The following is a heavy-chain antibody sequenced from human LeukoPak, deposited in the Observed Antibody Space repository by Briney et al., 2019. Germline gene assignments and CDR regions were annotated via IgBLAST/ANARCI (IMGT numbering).Heavy chain of an antibody. CDR1: GFTVSSNY. CDR3: ARFTRYFDWLIDY. Sequence: GGSLRLSCAASGFTVSSNYMSWVRQAPGKGLEWVSVIYSGGSTYYADSVKGRFTISRDNSKNTLYLQTNSLRAEDTAVYYCARFTRYFDWLIDYWGQGTLVTVSS. D-gene: IGHD3-9*01. CDR2: IYSGGST. J-gene: IGHJ4*02. V-gene: IGHV3-53*01.